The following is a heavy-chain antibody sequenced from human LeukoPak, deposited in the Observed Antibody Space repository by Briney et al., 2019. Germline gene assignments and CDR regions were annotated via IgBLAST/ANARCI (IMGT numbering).Heavy chain of an antibody. CDR2: IGSGGGT. CDR1: GFTFGNYW. Sequence: GGSLRLSCAASGFTFGNYWMSWVRQAPGKGLEWLSTIGSGGGTYYADSVKGRFTISRDNSINTLYLQMNSLRAEDTALYYCANRGRYYFDYWGQGALVTVSS. CDR3: ANRGRYYFDY. D-gene: IGHD6-25*01. J-gene: IGHJ4*02. V-gene: IGHV3-23*01.